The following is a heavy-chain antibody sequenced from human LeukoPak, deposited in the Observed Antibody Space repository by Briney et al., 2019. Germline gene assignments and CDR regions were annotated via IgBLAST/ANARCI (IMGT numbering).Heavy chain of an antibody. CDR3: ARDVQMLRQWMVWISFDY. V-gene: IGHV3-21*01. J-gene: IGHJ4*02. CDR1: GFTFNNYH. CDR2: ISSSSSHI. D-gene: IGHD6-19*01. Sequence: PGGSLRLSCAASGFTFNNYHMNWVRQAPGKGLEWVSSISSSSSHIYYAESVKGRFTISRDNAKNSLYLQMNSLRAEDTAVYYCARDVQMLRQWMVWISFDYWGQGTLVTVSS.